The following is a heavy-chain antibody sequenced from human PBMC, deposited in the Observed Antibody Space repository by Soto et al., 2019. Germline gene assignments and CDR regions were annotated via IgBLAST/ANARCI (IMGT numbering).Heavy chain of an antibody. Sequence: LRLSCAASGFTFSSYGMHWVRQAPGKGLEWVAVISYDGSNKYYADSVKGRFTISRDNSKNTLYLQMNSLRAEDTAVYYCAKDRGYDFWSGYYNLYYYYGMDVWGQGTTVTVSS. CDR1: GFTFSSYG. CDR3: AKDRGYDFWSGYYNLYYYYGMDV. J-gene: IGHJ6*02. D-gene: IGHD3-3*01. CDR2: ISYDGSNK. V-gene: IGHV3-30*18.